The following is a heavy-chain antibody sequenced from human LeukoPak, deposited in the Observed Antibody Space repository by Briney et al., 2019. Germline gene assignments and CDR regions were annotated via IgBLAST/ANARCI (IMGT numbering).Heavy chain of an antibody. CDR3: ARVSRYCSSTSCYTVAYYYYGMDV. Sequence: SVKVSCKASGGTFSSYAISWVRQAPGQALEWMGGIIPILGIGSYAQNFPGRVPSTADKSTSTAYMELSSLRSEHTAVYYGARVSRYCSSTSCYTVAYYYYGMDVWGQGTTVTAPS. CDR1: GGTFSSYA. V-gene: IGHV1-69*10. CDR2: IIPILGIG. J-gene: IGHJ6*02. D-gene: IGHD2-2*02.